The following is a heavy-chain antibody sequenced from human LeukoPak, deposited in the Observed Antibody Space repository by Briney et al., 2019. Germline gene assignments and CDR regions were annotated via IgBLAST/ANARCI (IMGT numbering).Heavy chain of an antibody. CDR3: ARAYGYCSAGSCYSYGMDV. J-gene: IGHJ6*02. CDR1: GYSFHTHW. D-gene: IGHD2-15*01. V-gene: IGHV5-51*01. CDR2: IHPGDSDT. Sequence: GEALKISCKGSGYSFHTHWIAWVRQVPGKGLEWMGIIHPGDSDTRYSPPLQGQVTISADKSISTAYLQWSSLKAADTAMYYCARAYGYCSAGSCYSYGMDVWGQGTTVTVSS.